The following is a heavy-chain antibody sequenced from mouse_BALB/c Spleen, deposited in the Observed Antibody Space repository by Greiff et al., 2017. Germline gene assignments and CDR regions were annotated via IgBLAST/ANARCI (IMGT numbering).Heavy chain of an antibody. V-gene: IGHV5-9-3*01. J-gene: IGHJ3*01. CDR1: GFTFSSYA. Sequence: EVKLMESGGGLVKPGGSLKLSCAASGFTFSSYAMSWVRQTPEKRLEWVATISSGGSYTYYPDSVKGRFTISRDNAKNTLYLQMSSLRSEDTAMYYCASSMITTEFAYWGQGTLVTVSA. D-gene: IGHD2-4*01. CDR3: ASSMITTEFAY. CDR2: ISSGGSYT.